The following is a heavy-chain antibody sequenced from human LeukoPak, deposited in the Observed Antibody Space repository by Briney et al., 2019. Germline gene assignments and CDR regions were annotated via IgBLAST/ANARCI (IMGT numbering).Heavy chain of an antibody. Sequence: PGRSLRLSCTASGFTFSSYAMHWVRQALGKGLEWVTVISYDGSNKYYADSVKGRFAISRDNSKSTLYLQMNILRTEDTAVYYCARGELRQDYWGQGTLVTVSS. CDR1: GFTFSSYA. D-gene: IGHD1-26*01. V-gene: IGHV3-30*09. J-gene: IGHJ4*02. CDR3: ARGELRQDY. CDR2: ISYDGSNK.